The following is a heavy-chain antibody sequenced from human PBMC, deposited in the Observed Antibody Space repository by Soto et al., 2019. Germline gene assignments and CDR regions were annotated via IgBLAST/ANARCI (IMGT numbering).Heavy chain of an antibody. D-gene: IGHD5-18*01. CDR3: ARGRVLNTAMVSPGDYYYYYYMDV. V-gene: IGHV4-34*01. Sequence: SETLSLTCAVYGGSFSGYYWSWIRQPPGKGLEWIGEINHSGSTNYNPSLKSRVTISVDTSKNQFSLKLSSVTAADTAVYYCARGRVLNTAMVSPGDYYYYYYMDVWGKGTTVTVSS. J-gene: IGHJ6*03. CDR1: GGSFSGYY. CDR2: INHSGST.